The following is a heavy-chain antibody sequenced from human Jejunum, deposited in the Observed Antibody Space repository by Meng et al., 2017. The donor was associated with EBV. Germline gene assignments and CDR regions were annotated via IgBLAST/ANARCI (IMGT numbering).Heavy chain of an antibody. V-gene: IGHV4-4*02. D-gene: IGHD2-21*02. CDR3: VRGGDYCLVY. CDR1: GDSIASRNW. J-gene: IGHJ4*02. CDR2: IYYSGST. Sequence: VHPQGSGPGLGKPSGTLSLTCAVSGDSIASRNWWSGVRQSPERGLEWIGEIYYSGSTNYNPSLKSRVTILVDRSENHFSLHLSSVTAADTAVYYCVRGGDYCLVYWGQGTLVTVSS.